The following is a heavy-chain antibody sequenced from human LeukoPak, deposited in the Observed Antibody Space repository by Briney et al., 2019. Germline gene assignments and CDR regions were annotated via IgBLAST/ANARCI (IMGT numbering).Heavy chain of an antibody. D-gene: IGHD3-22*01. CDR1: GGSISSSSNY. Sequence: PSETLSLTCTVSGGSISSSSNYWGWIRQPPGKGPEWIGSIYYSGSTYYDPSLKSRVTISVDTSKNQFSLKLSSVTAADTAVYYCARLSYSRVVRNYDSSGYRSRNYYYYMDVWGKGTTVTISS. V-gene: IGHV4-39*07. J-gene: IGHJ6*03. CDR3: ARLSYSRVVRNYDSSGYRSRNYYYYMDV. CDR2: IYYSGST.